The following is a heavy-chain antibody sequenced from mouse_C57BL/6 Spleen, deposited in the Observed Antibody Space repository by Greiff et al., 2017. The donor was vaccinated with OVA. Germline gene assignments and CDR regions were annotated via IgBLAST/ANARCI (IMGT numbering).Heavy chain of an antibody. D-gene: IGHD2-1*01. V-gene: IGHV3-6*01. CDR1: GYSITSGYY. Sequence: DVQLQESGPGLVKPSQSLSLTCSVTGYSITSGYYWNWIRQFPGNKLEWMGYISYDGSNNYNPSLKNRISITRDTSKNQFFLKLNSVTTEDTATYYCARGRDYGNFAYWGQGTLVTVSA. CDR2: ISYDGSN. J-gene: IGHJ3*01. CDR3: ARGRDYGNFAY.